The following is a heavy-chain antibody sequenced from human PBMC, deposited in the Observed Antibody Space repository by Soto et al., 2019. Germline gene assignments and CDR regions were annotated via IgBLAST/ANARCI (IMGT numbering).Heavy chain of an antibody. Sequence: LRLSCAAPGFTVSSKYMSWDRQAPGQGLEGVSGSYSGGSTYYADSVKGRFTISRDNSKNTLYLQMTSLRAEDTAVYYCARAKGVFCDYGVKYYHCYHMDFWAKGSTVTVS. J-gene: IGHJ6*03. CDR1: GFTVSSKY. CDR2: SYSGGST. V-gene: IGHV3-66*01. D-gene: IGHD4-17*01. CDR3: ARAKGVFCDYGVKYYHCYHMDF.